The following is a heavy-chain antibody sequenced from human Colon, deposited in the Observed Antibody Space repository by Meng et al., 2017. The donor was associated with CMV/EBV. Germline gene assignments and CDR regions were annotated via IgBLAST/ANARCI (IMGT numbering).Heavy chain of an antibody. D-gene: IGHD4-17*01. CDR3: AREKATVTTFMLLY. CDR1: GYTFNHYG. J-gene: IGHJ4*02. Sequence: QVQLVQSGGEVKKPGASVMGSCKASGYTFNHYGIAWVRQAPGQGLEWMGWINVKDGNTNYAENFQGRVTMTTDTSTSTAYLDLRSLRSDDTAVYYCAREKATVTTFMLLYWGLGTLVTVSS. CDR2: INVKDGNT. V-gene: IGHV1-18*01.